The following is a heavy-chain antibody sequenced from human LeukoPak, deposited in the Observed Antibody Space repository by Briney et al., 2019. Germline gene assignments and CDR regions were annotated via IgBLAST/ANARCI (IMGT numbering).Heavy chain of an antibody. J-gene: IGHJ6*02. V-gene: IGHV3-30*03. CDR2: ISYDGSNK. CDR1: GFTFSSYG. CDR3: ARSGGSGIYDYYYYGMDV. D-gene: IGHD3-10*01. Sequence: GGSLRLSCAASGFTFSSYGMYWVRQAPGKGLEWVAVISYDGSNKFYADSVNGRFTVSRDNSKSTLYLQMNSLRPEDTAVYPCARSGGSGIYDYYYYGMDVWGQGTTVTVSS.